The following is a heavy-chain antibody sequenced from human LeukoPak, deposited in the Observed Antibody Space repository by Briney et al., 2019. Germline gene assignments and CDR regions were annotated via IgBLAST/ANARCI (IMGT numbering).Heavy chain of an antibody. CDR1: GFTFRSYG. Sequence: PGGSLRLSXAASGFTFRSYGMHWVRQAPGKGLEWVAFIRYDGSNKYYADSVKGRFTISRDNSKNTLYLQMNSLRAEDTAVYYCAKGTEVRSYYFDYWGQGTLVTVSS. J-gene: IGHJ4*02. CDR2: IRYDGSNK. V-gene: IGHV3-30*02. D-gene: IGHD4-23*01. CDR3: AKGTEVRSYYFDY.